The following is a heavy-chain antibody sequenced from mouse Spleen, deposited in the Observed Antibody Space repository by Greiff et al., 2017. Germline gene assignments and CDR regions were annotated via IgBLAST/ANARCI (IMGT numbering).Heavy chain of an antibody. Sequence: EVKLEESGGGLVQPGGSMKLSCVASGFTFSNYWMNWVRQSPEKGLEWVAQIRLKSDNYATHYAESVKGRFTISRDDSKSSVYLQMNNLRAEDTGIYYCTDYYGSSYDYWYFDVWGAGTTVTVSS. V-gene: IGHV6-3*01. CDR2: IRLKSDNYAT. CDR1: GFTFSNYW. CDR3: TDYYGSSYDYWYFDV. D-gene: IGHD1-1*01. J-gene: IGHJ1*01.